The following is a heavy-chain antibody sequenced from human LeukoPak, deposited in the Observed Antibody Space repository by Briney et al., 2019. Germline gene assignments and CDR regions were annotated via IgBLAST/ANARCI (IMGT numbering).Heavy chain of an antibody. CDR2: LCGNSGSI. CDR1: GFTFDDSA. V-gene: IGHV3-9*01. J-gene: IGHJ4*02. D-gene: IGHD6-13*01. CDR3: AKGPYSTTPYYFDY. Sequence: GGSLRLSCADSGFTFDDSAMHWVRHAPGGGVEWGSGLCGNSGSIGYADSVKSRFTISRDNAKNSLYLQMNSLRAEDTALYYCAKGPYSTTPYYFDYWGQGTLVTVSS.